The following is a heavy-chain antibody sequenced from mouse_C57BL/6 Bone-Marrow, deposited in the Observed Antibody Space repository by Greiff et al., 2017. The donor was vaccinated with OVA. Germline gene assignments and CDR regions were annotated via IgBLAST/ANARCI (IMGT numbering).Heavy chain of an antibody. CDR1: GYTFTSYW. CDR2: IDPNSGGT. V-gene: IGHV1-72*01. Sequence: QVQLKQPGAELVKPGASVKLSCKASGYTFTSYWMHWVKQRPGRGLEWIGRIDPNSGGTKYNEKFKSKATLTVDKPSSTAYMQLSSLTSEDSAVYYCARSPLYYGKDYWGQGTTLTVSS. J-gene: IGHJ2*01. D-gene: IGHD2-1*01. CDR3: ARSPLYYGKDY.